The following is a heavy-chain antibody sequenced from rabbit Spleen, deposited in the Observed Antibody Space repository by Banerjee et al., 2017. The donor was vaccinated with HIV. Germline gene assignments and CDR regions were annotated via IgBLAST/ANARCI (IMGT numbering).Heavy chain of an antibody. D-gene: IGHD4-1*01. V-gene: IGHV1S47*01. CDR2: IDPVFGIA. CDR1: GFDFSSYG. J-gene: IGHJ3*01. CDR3: VRDLDDVIGWNFGW. Sequence: QEQLVESGGGLVQPGGSLKLSCKASGFDFSSYGVNWVRQAPGKGLEWIGYIDPVFGIAVYASWVNGRFTISRDNAQNTLYLQLNSLTAADTATYFCVRDLDDVIGWNFGWWGQGTLVTVS.